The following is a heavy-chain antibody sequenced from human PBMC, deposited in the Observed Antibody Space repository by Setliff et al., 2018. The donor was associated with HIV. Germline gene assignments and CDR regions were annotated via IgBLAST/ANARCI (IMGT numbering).Heavy chain of an antibody. CDR2: INPSGGRT. D-gene: IGHD3-10*01. V-gene: IGHV1-46*01. J-gene: IGHJ3*02. CDR1: ENTFSNYY. CDR3: ASKGGSENYPDSDAFDI. Sequence: GASVKVSCKAPENTFSNYYLHWVRQAPGQGLEWMGIINPSGGRTNYAQKFQGRVTMTRDTSTSTVYMELSSLRSEDTAVYFCASKGGSENYPDSDAFDIWGQGTLVTVSS.